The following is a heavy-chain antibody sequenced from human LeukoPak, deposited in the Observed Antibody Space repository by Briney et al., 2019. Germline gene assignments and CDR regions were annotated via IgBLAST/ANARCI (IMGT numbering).Heavy chain of an antibody. CDR1: GGSFNVYY. V-gene: IGHV4-34*01. Sequence: SETLSLTCAVHGGSFNVYYWSWIRQPPGKGLEWIGEINHSGSTNYNPSLKSRVTISVDTFKKQFSLRLTSVTAADTAVYYCARGLGPMSPSFDCWGQGTLVTVSS. CDR3: ARGLGPMSPSFDC. D-gene: IGHD3-22*01. CDR2: INHSGST. J-gene: IGHJ4*02.